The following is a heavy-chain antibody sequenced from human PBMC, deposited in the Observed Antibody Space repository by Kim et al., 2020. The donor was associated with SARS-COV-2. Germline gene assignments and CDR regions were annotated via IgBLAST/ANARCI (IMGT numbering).Heavy chain of an antibody. CDR2: ISSSSSTI. CDR3: AREYGGNSWGDYYYGMDV. V-gene: IGHV3-48*02. CDR1: GFTFSSYS. D-gene: IGHD2-21*02. Sequence: GGSLRLSCAASGFTFSSYSMNWVRQAPGKGLEWVSYISSSSSTIYYADSVKGRFTISRDNAKNSLYLQMHSLRDEDTAVYYCAREYGGNSWGDYYYGMDVWGQGTTVTVSS. J-gene: IGHJ6*02.